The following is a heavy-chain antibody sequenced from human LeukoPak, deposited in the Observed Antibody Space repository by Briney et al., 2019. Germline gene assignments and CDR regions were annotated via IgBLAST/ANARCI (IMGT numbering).Heavy chain of an antibody. D-gene: IGHD4-11*01. Sequence: GALRLSCAASGFTFSSYSMNGVRQAPGKGGEGIGSIYYSGSTYYNPSLKSRVTISVDTSKNQFSLKLSSVTAADTAVYYCARGTTTGGAFDIWGQGTMVTVSS. J-gene: IGHJ3*02. CDR1: GFTFSSYS. CDR2: IYYSGST. CDR3: ARGTTTGGAFDI. V-gene: IGHV4-38-2*01.